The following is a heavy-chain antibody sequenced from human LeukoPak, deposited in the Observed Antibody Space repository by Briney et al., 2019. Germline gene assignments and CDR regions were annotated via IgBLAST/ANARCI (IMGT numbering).Heavy chain of an antibody. CDR2: IKQDESEK. J-gene: IGHJ4*02. CDR3: AKYDYGGNWDY. CDR1: GFTFSSYW. V-gene: IGHV3-7*02. Sequence: GGSLRLSCAASGFTFSSYWMSWVRQAPGKGLEWVANIKQDESEKYYGDSVKGRFTISRDNAKNSPYLQMNSLRAEDTAVYYCAKYDYGGNWDYWGQGTLVTVSS. D-gene: IGHD4-23*01.